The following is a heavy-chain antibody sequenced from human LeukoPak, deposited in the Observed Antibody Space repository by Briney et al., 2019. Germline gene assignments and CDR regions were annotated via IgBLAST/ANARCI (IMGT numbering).Heavy chain of an antibody. V-gene: IGHV4-61*02. CDR3: ARTYSGRYFAFDF. CDR2: IYTSGGP. D-gene: IGHD1-26*01. CDR1: GGSISSGSYY. Sequence: PSQTLSLTCTVSGGSISSGSYYWSWIRQPAGKGLEWIGRIYTSGGPNYNPSLKSRVTISADTSKNQVSLKLSSVIAADTAVYYCARTYSGRYFAFDFWGQGTLVIVS. J-gene: IGHJ4*02.